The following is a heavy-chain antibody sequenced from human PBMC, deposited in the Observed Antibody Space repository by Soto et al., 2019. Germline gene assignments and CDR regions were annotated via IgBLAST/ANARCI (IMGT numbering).Heavy chain of an antibody. CDR1: GGSISSSSYY. V-gene: IGHV4-61*05. J-gene: IGHJ5*02. CDR3: AAGVRGARGWFDP. Sequence: TSETLSLTCTVSGGSISSSSYYWSWIRQTPGKGLEWIGYIYNSGSTKYNPSLKSRLTVSVDTSKNQFSLRLTSVTAADTAMFYCAAGVRGARGWFDPWGQGTLVTVSS. CDR2: IYNSGST. D-gene: IGHD3-10*02.